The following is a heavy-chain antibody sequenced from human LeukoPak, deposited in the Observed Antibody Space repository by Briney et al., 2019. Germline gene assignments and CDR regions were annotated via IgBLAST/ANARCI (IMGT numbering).Heavy chain of an antibody. CDR1: GGFINSYY. Sequence: SETLSLTCTVSGGFINSYYWSWIRQPAGKGLEWIGHVYTSGITNYNPSLKSRITMSVDTSKNQFSLKLTSVTAADTAVYYCARHNGFDRGYYYYMDVWGKGTTVTVSS. CDR2: VYTSGIT. V-gene: IGHV4-4*07. CDR3: ARHNGFDRGYYYYMDV. D-gene: IGHD3-9*01. J-gene: IGHJ6*03.